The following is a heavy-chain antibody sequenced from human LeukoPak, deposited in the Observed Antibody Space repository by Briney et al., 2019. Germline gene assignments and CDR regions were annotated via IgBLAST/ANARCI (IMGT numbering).Heavy chain of an antibody. J-gene: IGHJ5*02. CDR3: ARGGGAYCSSTSCYVVGPSGGDARFDP. CDR2: MYYRGST. D-gene: IGHD2-2*01. V-gene: IGHV4-39*07. Sequence: SDPLSLTRTVSGGSISSSRYYWGWIRQPPGKGLEWIGSMYYRGSTSYTPSLKSRVTISVDTSNNQFSRKLSSVTAADTAVYYCARGGGAYCSSTSCYVVGPSGGDARFDPWGQGTPVTVSS. CDR1: GGSISSSRYY.